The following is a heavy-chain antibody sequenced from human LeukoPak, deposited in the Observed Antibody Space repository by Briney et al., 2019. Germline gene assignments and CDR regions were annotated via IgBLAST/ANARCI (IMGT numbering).Heavy chain of an antibody. D-gene: IGHD3-9*01. CDR2: MRVDGSDI. CDR1: GFTFSNDF. CDR3: AKDRGQYYDILTGQAIDY. V-gene: IGHV3-7*01. Sequence: GGSLRLSCEASGFTFSNDFMTWVRQAPGKGLEWVAIMRVDGSDIHYVDSVKGRFTISRDNSKNTLYLQMNSLRAEDTAVYYCAKDRGQYYDILTGQAIDYWGQGTLVTVSS. J-gene: IGHJ4*02.